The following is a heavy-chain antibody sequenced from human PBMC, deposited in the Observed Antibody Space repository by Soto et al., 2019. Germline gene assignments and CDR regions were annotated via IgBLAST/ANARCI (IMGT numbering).Heavy chain of an antibody. D-gene: IGHD1-26*01. CDR1: GYTFTAYT. CDR2: IDPNSGGT. V-gene: IGHV1-2*02. Sequence: KLSCKASGYTFTAYTMHWVRQAPGQGLEWMGWIDPNSGGTNYAQKFQGRVTMTRDTSISTAYMELSSLRSDDTALYYCARSSGTYSDFDYWGQGTQVTVSS. CDR3: ARSSGTYSDFDY. J-gene: IGHJ4*01.